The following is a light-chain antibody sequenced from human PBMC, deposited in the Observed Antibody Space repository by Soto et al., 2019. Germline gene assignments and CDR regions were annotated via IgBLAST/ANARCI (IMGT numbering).Light chain of an antibody. CDR3: QQRSSSPWT. Sequence: EIVLTRSPAALSLSAGERATLSFMAIQIIITCLALYQQKPGHAPRTIIYHTSNRATGPPARFSGSGSGTDFTLTISSLEPEDFAVYYCQQRSSSPWTFGQGTKVDIK. CDR2: HTS. CDR1: QIIITC. J-gene: IGKJ1*01. V-gene: IGKV3-11*01.